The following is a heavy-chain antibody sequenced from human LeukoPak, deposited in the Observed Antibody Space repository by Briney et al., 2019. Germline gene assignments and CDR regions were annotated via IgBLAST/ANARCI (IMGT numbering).Heavy chain of an antibody. CDR1: VGSISSSSYY. D-gene: IGHD6-19*01. CDR3: ARLSSGWYFD. CDR2: IYYSGST. Sequence: PETLSLTCTLSVGSISSSSYYWGWIRQPPGSGLEWIGSIYYSGSTYFTPSLKSRVTISVDTSKNQFPLKLSSVTAADTAVYYCARLSSGWYFDWGQGTLVTVSS. V-gene: IGHV4-39*01. J-gene: IGHJ4*02.